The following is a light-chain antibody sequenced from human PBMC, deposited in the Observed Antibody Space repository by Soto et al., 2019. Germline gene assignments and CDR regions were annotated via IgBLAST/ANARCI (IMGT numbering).Light chain of an antibody. CDR1: QSISSK. J-gene: IGKJ5*01. CDR3: PQSNSWTTIT. Sequence: EIVMTQSPATLSVSPGERATLSCRASQSISSKLGWYQQRPGQAPRLLIYGASTRATGIPARFSGSGSGTEFTLTISSLHSEDSAVYYCPQSNSWTTITFGQGTRLEIK. CDR2: GAS. V-gene: IGKV3-15*01.